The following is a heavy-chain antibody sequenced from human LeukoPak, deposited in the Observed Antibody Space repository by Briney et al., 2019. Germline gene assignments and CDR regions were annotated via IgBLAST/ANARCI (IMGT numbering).Heavy chain of an antibody. Sequence: GGSLRLSCAASGFTFSEYWMHWVRQAPGKGLEWVSRINSDGSRITYADSVKGRFTISRDNAKDTLYLQMNSLRVEDTAVYYCASSPVITRDWGQGTLVTVSS. D-gene: IGHD3-22*01. CDR3: ASSPVITRD. V-gene: IGHV3-74*01. CDR2: INSDGSRI. J-gene: IGHJ4*02. CDR1: GFTFSEYW.